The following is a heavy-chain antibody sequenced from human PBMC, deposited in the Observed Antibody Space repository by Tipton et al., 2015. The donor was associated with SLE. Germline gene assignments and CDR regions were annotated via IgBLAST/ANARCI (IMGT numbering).Heavy chain of an antibody. V-gene: IGHV4-38-2*01. CDR3: ARRGVLGGYFTPLVYFDL. D-gene: IGHD6-13*01. CDR1: GYSISSGYY. CDR2: IYNSGST. Sequence: TLSLTCAVSGYSISSGYYWGWIRQPPGKGLEWIGSIYNSGSTYYNPSLKSRVTISVDTSKNQFSLKLRSVTAADTAVYYCARRGVLGGYFTPLVYFDLWGRGTLVTVSS. J-gene: IGHJ2*01.